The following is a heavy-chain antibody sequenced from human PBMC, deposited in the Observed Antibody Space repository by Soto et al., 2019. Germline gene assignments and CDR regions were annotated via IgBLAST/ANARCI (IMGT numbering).Heavy chain of an antibody. V-gene: IGHV1-69*12. D-gene: IGHD5-12*01. CDR2: IIPIFGTV. CDR1: GGTFSNYP. J-gene: IGHJ2*01. CDR3: ARGNHRWLQLWYFDL. Sequence: QVQLVQSGAEVKKPGSSVKVSCKASGGTFSNYPISWVRQAPGQGLEWMGGIIPIFGTVNYAQKFQGRVTITADESTSTAYMELSSLRSEETAVYYCARGNHRWLQLWYFDLWGRGTLFTVSS.